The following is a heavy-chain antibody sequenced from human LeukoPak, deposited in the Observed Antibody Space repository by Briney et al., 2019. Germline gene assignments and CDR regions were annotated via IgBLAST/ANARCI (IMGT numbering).Heavy chain of an antibody. CDR2: INHYGNT. V-gene: IGHV4-34*01. Sequence: SETLSLTCAVYGGSFSGYYWSWIRQPPGKGLEWIGEINHYGNTNYNPSLKSRVTISVDTSKNQFSLKLSSVTAADTAVYYCASGPPQKWFDPWGQGTLVTVSS. J-gene: IGHJ5*02. CDR3: ASGPPQKWFDP. CDR1: GGSFSGYY.